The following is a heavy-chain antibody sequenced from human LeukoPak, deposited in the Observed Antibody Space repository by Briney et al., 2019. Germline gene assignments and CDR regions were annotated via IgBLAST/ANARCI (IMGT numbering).Heavy chain of an antibody. D-gene: IGHD3-22*01. V-gene: IGHV3-23*01. CDR3: AKEGYYDSSGELS. CDR1: GFTFNYYA. CDR2: IIGSGGST. J-gene: IGHJ3*01. Sequence: GRPLSLSCPASGFTFNYYAMTWVRHAPRQGLEWVSSIIGSGGSTYYADSVKGRFTISRDNSKNKLYLQMNSLRAEDTAVYYCAKEGYYDSSGELSWGQGTMVTVSS.